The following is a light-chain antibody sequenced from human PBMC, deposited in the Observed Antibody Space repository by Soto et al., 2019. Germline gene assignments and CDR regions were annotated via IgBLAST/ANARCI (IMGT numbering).Light chain of an antibody. CDR3: SSYAGSSTV. Sequence: QSALTQPPSASGSPGQSVAISCTGTSSDVGGYNYVSWYQQHPGKAPKLMIYEVNKRPSGVPDRFSGSKSGNTASLTVSGLQADDEADYYCSSYAGSSTVFGTGTKV. V-gene: IGLV2-8*01. J-gene: IGLJ1*01. CDR1: SSDVGGYNY. CDR2: EVN.